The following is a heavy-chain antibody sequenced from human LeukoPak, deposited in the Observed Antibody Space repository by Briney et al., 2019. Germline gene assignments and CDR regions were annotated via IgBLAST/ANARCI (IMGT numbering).Heavy chain of an antibody. D-gene: IGHD4-17*01. CDR2: IDPNGGTT. CDR1: GYKFTDDY. V-gene: IGHV1-46*01. Sequence: ALVKVSCKASGYKFTDDYMHWVRQAPGQGLEWVGTIDPNGGTTSLAQKFQGRVTLTRDMSTNTVSMELRSLRPEDTAVYFCAREGGTREYNGDTWRHFFDFWGQGTLVTVSA. CDR3: AREGGTREYNGDTWRHFFDF. J-gene: IGHJ4*02.